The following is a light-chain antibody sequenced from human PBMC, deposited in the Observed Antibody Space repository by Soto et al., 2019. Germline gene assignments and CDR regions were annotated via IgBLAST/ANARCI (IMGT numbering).Light chain of an antibody. CDR1: SSDVGAYIY. V-gene: IGLV2-8*01. CDR3: ISYAGNHNLV. Sequence: QSALTQPPSASESPGQSVTISCTGTSSDVGAYIYVSWYQQHPGTAPKLIIYEVNKRPSGVPDRFSGSRSGNTASLTVSGLQPEDAADYYCISYAGNHNLVFGGGTKLTVL. J-gene: IGLJ2*01. CDR2: EVN.